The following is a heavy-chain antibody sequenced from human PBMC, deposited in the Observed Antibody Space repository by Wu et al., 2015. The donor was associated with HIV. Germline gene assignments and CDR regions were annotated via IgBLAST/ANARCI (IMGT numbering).Heavy chain of an antibody. Sequence: QLVQSGPEVKKPGTSVKVSCKASGFTFTSSAMQWVRQARGQRLEWIGWIVVGSGNTNYAQKFQERVTITRDMSTSTAYMELSSLRSEDTAVYYCAAAGCSSTSCYIVGWFDPWGQGTLVTVSS. CDR1: GFTFTSSA. CDR3: AAAGCSSTSCYIVGWFDP. V-gene: IGHV1-58*02. CDR2: IVVGSGNT. D-gene: IGHD2-2*02. J-gene: IGHJ5*02.